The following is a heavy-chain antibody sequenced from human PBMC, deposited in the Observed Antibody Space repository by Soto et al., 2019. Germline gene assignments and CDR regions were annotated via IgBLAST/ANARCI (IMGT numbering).Heavy chain of an antibody. D-gene: IGHD5-12*01. Sequence: SETLSLTCTVSGGSISSYYWSWIRQPPGKGLEWIGYIYYSGSTNYNPSLKSRVTISVDTSKNQFSLKLSSVTAADTAVYYCARVEEDRTEYVDKDTRVGYYYYMDVWGKGTTVTVSS. CDR2: IYYSGST. V-gene: IGHV4-59*01. CDR3: ARVEEDRTEYVDKDTRVGYYYYMDV. J-gene: IGHJ6*03. CDR1: GGSISSYY.